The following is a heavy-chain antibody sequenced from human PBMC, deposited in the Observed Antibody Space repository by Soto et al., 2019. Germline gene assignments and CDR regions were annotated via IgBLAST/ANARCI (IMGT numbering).Heavy chain of an antibody. J-gene: IGHJ6*02. CDR1: GFTFSSYG. Sequence: PGGSLRLSCAASGFTFSSYGIPWVGKAPGKGLEWVAVIWYDGSNKYYADSVKGRFTISRDNSKNTLYLQMNSLRAEDTAVYYCARAKGRAAIADYYGMDVWGQGTTVTVSS. CDR3: ARAKGRAAIADYYGMDV. CDR2: IWYDGSNK. D-gene: IGHD2-2*02. V-gene: IGHV3-33*01.